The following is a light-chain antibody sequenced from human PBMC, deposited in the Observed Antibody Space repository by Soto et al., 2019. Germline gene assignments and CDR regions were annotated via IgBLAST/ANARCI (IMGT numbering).Light chain of an antibody. CDR3: MESTPRPQALTGSLT. CDR1: QSLVYSDGNTY. J-gene: IGKJ4*01. V-gene: IGKV2-30*01. Sequence: DVVMTQSPLSLPVTLGQPASISCRSSQSLVYSDGNTYLNWFQQRPGQSPRRLIYKVSKRDSGVPDRFSGSGAGTYFTPKISRVGGEDVWVYFCMESTPRPQALTGSLTFGRGNKGEIK. CDR2: KVS.